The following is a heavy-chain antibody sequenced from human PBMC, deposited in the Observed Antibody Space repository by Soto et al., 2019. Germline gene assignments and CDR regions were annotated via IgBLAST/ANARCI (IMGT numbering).Heavy chain of an antibody. CDR2: ISYDGSNK. J-gene: IGHJ4*02. Sequence: QVQLVESGGGVVQPGRSLRLSCAASGFTFSSYGMHWVRQAPGKGLEWVAVISYDGSNKYYADSVKGRFTISRDNSKNTLYLQMNSLRAEDTAVYYCAKDQNWHLEYWGQGTLVTVSS. CDR1: GFTFSSYG. CDR3: AKDQNWHLEY. V-gene: IGHV3-30*18. D-gene: IGHD1-1*01.